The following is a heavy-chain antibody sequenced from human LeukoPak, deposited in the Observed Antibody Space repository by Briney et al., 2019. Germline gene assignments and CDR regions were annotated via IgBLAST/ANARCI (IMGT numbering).Heavy chain of an antibody. CDR3: ARDLVVPAAMPYYYYYYMDV. Sequence: KPSGTLSLTCTVSGGSISSYYWSWIRQPPGKGLEWIGYIYYSGSTNYNPSLKSRVTISVDTSKNQFSLKLSSVTAADTAVYYCARDLVVPAAMPYYYYYYMDVWGKGTTVTVSS. V-gene: IGHV4-59*01. CDR1: GGSISSYY. D-gene: IGHD2-2*01. J-gene: IGHJ6*03. CDR2: IYYSGST.